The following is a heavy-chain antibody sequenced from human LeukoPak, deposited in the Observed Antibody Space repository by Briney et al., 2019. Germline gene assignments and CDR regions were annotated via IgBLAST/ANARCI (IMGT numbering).Heavy chain of an antibody. CDR2: ISGSGGST. J-gene: IGHJ4*02. D-gene: IGHD3-22*01. CDR1: GFTLSSYA. CDR3: AKGYRFDYYDSSGYYLDY. V-gene: IGHV3-23*01. Sequence: GGSLRLSCAASGFTLSSYAMSWVRQAPGRGLEWVSAISGSGGSTYYADSVKGRFTISRDNSKNTLYLQMNSLRAEDTAVYYCAKGYRFDYYDSSGYYLDYWGQGTLVTVSS.